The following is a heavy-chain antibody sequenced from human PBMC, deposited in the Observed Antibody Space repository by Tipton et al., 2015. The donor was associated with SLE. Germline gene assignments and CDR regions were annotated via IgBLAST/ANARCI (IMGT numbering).Heavy chain of an antibody. V-gene: IGHV4-39*07. CDR3: ARGTTVAEFFY. J-gene: IGHJ4*02. CDR1: GDSIRTKDYY. D-gene: IGHD6-19*01. CDR2: VYYSENT. Sequence: TLSLTCAVSGDSIRTKDYYWGWIRQPPGKGLEWIGSVYYSENTYYSPSLQSRVTISLDRSKNQFSLKLTSVTVADTAIYYCARGTTVAEFFYWGQGTLVTVSS.